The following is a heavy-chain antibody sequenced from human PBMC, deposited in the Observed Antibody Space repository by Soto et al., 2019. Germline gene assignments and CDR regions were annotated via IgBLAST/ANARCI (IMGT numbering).Heavy chain of an antibody. J-gene: IGHJ6*02. CDR3: ARGAVLYYDFWSGYYTGADYYYGMDV. Sequence: ASVKVSCKASGYTFTSYGIRWVRQAPGQGLEWMGWISAYNGNTNYAQKLQGRVTMTTDTSTSTAYMELRSLRSDDTAVYYCARGAVLYYDFWSGYYTGADYYYGMDVWGQGTPVTVYS. CDR1: GYTFTSYG. D-gene: IGHD3-3*01. CDR2: ISAYNGNT. V-gene: IGHV1-18*01.